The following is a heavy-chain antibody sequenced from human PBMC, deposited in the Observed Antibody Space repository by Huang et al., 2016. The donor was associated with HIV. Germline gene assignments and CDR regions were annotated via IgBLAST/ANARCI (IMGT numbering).Heavy chain of an antibody. CDR3: ASRTTVTTTSNYHYFYMDV. D-gene: IGHD4-17*01. J-gene: IGHJ6*03. V-gene: IGHV4-39*01. CDR1: GGSISSSSYY. Sequence: QLQLQESGPGLVKPSETLSLTCTVSGGSISSSSYYWGWLRQAPGKGLALIGSIYYIGNGYYNPSLKSRVTMSVDRSSNQFSLKMHSVTAADTAVYYCASRTTVTTTSNYHYFYMDVWGKVTTVIVSS. CDR2: IYYIGNG.